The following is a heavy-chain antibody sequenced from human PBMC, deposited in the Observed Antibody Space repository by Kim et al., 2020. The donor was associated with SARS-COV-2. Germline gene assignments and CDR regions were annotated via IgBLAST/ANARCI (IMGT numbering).Heavy chain of an antibody. D-gene: IGHD3-22*01. Sequence: SVKGRFTISGDNSKNTLYLQMNSLRAEDTAVYYCARDEEGGYDSSGYYYVWGQGTLVTVSS. CDR3: ARDEEGGYDSSGYYYV. J-gene: IGHJ4*02. V-gene: IGHV3-66*01.